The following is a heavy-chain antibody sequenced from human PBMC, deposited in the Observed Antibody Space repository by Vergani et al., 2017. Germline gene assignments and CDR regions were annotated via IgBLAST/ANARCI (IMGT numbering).Heavy chain of an antibody. J-gene: IGHJ5*02. CDR3: ARHSTVEWLVKLGWIDP. CDR2: TYYIGRT. D-gene: IGHD6-19*01. V-gene: IGHV4-39*01. Sequence: QLQLQESGPGLVKPSATLSLTCSVSGASIRSSNYYWGWIRQPPGKGLEWIASTYYIGRTYYNPSLKSRVTISVDTSKNQFSLKLSSVTAADTAVYFCARHSTVEWLVKLGWIDPWGQGILVTVSS. CDR1: GASIRSSNYY.